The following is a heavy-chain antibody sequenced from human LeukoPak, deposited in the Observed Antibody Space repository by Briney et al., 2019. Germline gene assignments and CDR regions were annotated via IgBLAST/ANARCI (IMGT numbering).Heavy chain of an antibody. D-gene: IGHD5-12*01. J-gene: IGHJ4*02. CDR2: IYYSGST. V-gene: IGHV4-59*08. CDR3: ATLPRGYSGYDAADY. CDR1: GGSISNYY. Sequence: ASETLSLTCTVSGGSISNYYWSWIRQAPGKGLEWIGYIYYSGSTNYNPSLKSRVTISVDTSKNQFSLKLSSVTAADTAVYYCATLPRGYSGYDAADYWGQGTLVTVSS.